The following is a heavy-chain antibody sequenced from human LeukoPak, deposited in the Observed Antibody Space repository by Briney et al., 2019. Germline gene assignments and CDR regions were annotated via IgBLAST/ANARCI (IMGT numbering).Heavy chain of an antibody. Sequence: PSETLSLTCTVSGGSISSRSYCWSWIRQPAGKGLEWIGHVHISGSTNYNSSLKSRVTISVDTSKNQFSLKLSSVTAADTAVYYCARLGRRGVILVGATWSGWFDPWGQGTLVTVSS. CDR2: VHISGST. J-gene: IGHJ5*02. V-gene: IGHV4-61*09. CDR3: ARLGRRGVILVGATWSGWFDP. D-gene: IGHD1-26*01. CDR1: GGSISSRSYC.